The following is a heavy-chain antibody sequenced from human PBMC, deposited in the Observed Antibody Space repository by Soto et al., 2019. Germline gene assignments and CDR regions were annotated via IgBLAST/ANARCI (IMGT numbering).Heavy chain of an antibody. CDR2: INHSGST. CDR1: GGAFRGYY. V-gene: IGHV4-34*01. J-gene: IGHJ5*02. CDR3: ARGERRTTYYYDSSGYGWFDP. D-gene: IGHD3-22*01. Sequence: ASETLSLTCAVFGGAFRGYYWSWIRPPPGKGLGWIGEINHSGSTNYNPSLKSRVTISVDTSKNQFSLKLSSVTAADTAVYYCARGERRTTYYYDSSGYGWFDPWGQGTLVTVS.